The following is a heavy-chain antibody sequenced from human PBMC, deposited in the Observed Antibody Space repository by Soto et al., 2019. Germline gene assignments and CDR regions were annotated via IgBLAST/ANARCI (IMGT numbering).Heavy chain of an antibody. J-gene: IGHJ5*01. D-gene: IGHD3-3*01. CDR3: AWSGYNWFGS. CDR2: IKSKGSGGTT. CDR1: GLTFTNAW. Sequence: EVQLVDSGGGLVNPGGSLRLSCEASGLTFTNAWMAWVRQAPGKGLEWVGRIKSKGSGGTTDYAAPVKGRFTILRDESRDTVYLQMNGLKTEDTGVYYCAWSGYNWFGSWGQGTLVTVSS. V-gene: IGHV3-15*01.